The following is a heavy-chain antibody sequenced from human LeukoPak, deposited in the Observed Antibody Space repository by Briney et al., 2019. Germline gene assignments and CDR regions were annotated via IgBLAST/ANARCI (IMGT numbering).Heavy chain of an antibody. CDR2: ISYDGSNK. CDR1: GFTFSSYA. D-gene: IGHD6-13*01. V-gene: IGHV3-30-3*01. Sequence: GGSLRLSCAASGFTFSSYAMHWVRQAPGKGLEWVAVISYDGSNKYYADSVKGRFTISRDNSKNTLYLQMNSLRAEDTAVYYCARARPPAAGIFDYWGQGTLVTVSS. J-gene: IGHJ4*02. CDR3: ARARPPAAGIFDY.